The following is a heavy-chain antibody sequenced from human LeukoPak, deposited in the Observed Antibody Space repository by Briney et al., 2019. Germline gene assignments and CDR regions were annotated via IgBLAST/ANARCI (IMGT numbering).Heavy chain of an antibody. V-gene: IGHV4-39*07. CDR1: DGSISSRSSF. CDR3: ARCLVATIKAFDI. Sequence: SETLSLTCTVSDGSISSRSSFWGWIRQPPGKGLEWIGSISYSGRTYYNPSLKSRLTISVDTSKNQFSLKLSSVTAADTAVYYCARCLVATIKAFDIWGQGTMVTVSS. D-gene: IGHD5-12*01. J-gene: IGHJ3*02. CDR2: ISYSGRT.